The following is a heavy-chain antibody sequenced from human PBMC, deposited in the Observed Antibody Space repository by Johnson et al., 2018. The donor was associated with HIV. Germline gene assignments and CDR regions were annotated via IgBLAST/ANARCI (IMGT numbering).Heavy chain of an antibody. Sequence: VHLVESGGGVVRPGGSLRLSCAAAGFTFDDYGMSWVRQAPGKGLEWVSGINWNGVRTGYADSVKGRFTISRDNAKNSLYLQMNSLRAEDTALYYCAKGWTTVTTRLDAFDIWGQGTMVTVSS. J-gene: IGHJ3*02. D-gene: IGHD4-11*01. CDR1: GFTFDDYG. CDR3: AKGWTTVTTRLDAFDI. V-gene: IGHV3-20*04. CDR2: INWNGVRT.